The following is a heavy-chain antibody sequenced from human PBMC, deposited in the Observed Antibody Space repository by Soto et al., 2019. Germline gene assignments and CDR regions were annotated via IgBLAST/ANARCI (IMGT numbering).Heavy chain of an antibody. CDR2: IYWDDDK. CDR3: AHRPSYCSGGSCYSGFDY. V-gene: IGHV2-5*02. J-gene: IGHJ4*02. D-gene: IGHD2-15*01. Sequence: QITLKESGPTLVKPTQTLTLTCTFSGFSLSNSGVGVGWIRQPPGKALEWLALIYWDDDKRYSPSLKSRLTFTKDTSKNQVVLTMTNMDPVDTATYYCAHRPSYCSGGSCYSGFDYWGQGTLVTVSS. CDR1: GFSLSNSGVG.